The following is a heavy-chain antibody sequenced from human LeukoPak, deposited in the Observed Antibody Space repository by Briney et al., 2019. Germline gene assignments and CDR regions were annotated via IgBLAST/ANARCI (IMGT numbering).Heavy chain of an antibody. V-gene: IGHV3-21*01. Sequence: GGSLRLSCAASGFTFSSYSMNWVRQAPGKGLEWVSPISSSSSYIYYADSVKGRFTISRDNAKNSLYLQMNSLRAEDTAVYYCAREYEAYYDFWSGYGYYGMDVWGQGTTVTVSS. CDR3: AREYEAYYDFWSGYGYYGMDV. D-gene: IGHD3-3*01. CDR1: GFTFSSYS. J-gene: IGHJ6*02. CDR2: ISSSSSYI.